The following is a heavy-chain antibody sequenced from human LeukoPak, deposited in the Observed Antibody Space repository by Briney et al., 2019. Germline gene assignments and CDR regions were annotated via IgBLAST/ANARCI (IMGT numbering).Heavy chain of an antibody. CDR3: ARWDRFHGV. V-gene: IGHV3-21*01. CDR2: VSSSSSYI. D-gene: IGHD1-14*01. J-gene: IGHJ4*02. Sequence: GVLRLSCAASGFTFSSYSMNWVRQAPGKGLEWVSSVSSSSSYIYYANSVKGRFIISRDNAKTSLYLQMNSLGVEDTAVYYCARWDRFHGVWGQGTLVTVSS. CDR1: GFTFSSYS.